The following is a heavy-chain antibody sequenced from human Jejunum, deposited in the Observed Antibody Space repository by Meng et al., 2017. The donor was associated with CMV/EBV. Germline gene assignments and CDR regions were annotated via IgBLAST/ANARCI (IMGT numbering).Heavy chain of an antibody. J-gene: IGHJ4*02. CDR2: IKSGGTNI. V-gene: IGHV3-74*01. CDR3: LKLPPGY. D-gene: IGHD2-21*01. CDR1: GFTFSDYA. Sequence: EVRLVESGGGLVQPGRSLRLSCEASGFTFSDYAMDWVRQAPGKGPLWVSRIKSGGTNIKYADSVKGRFTISGDNAKNTVYLQMNNLRDEDTAVYYCLKLPPGYWGQGTLVTVSS.